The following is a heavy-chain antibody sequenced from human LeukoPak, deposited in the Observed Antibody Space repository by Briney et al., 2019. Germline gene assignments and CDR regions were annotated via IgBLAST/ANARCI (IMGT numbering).Heavy chain of an antibody. CDR1: GFTFSAYI. Sequence: GGSLRLSCAASGFTFSAYIMNWVRQAPGKGLEWVSSISSSNSYIYYADSVKGRFTISRDNSKNTLYLQMNSLRAEDTAVYYCAKDVGFGELIDYWGQGTLVTVSS. J-gene: IGHJ4*02. V-gene: IGHV3-21*01. CDR2: ISSSNSYI. D-gene: IGHD3-10*01. CDR3: AKDVGFGELIDY.